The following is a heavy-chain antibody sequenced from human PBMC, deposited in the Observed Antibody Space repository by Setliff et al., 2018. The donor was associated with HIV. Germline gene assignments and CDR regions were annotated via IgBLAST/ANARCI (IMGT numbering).Heavy chain of an antibody. CDR3: AREGRGSYYFDY. Sequence: GASVKVSCKASGYSFINYGISWVRQAPGQGLEWMGGIIPILGIANYAQKFQGRVTITADESTSTAYMELSSLRSEDTAVYYCAREGRGSYYFDYWGQGTLVTVSS. D-gene: IGHD1-26*01. J-gene: IGHJ4*02. CDR2: IIPILGIA. CDR1: GYSFINYG. V-gene: IGHV1-69*10.